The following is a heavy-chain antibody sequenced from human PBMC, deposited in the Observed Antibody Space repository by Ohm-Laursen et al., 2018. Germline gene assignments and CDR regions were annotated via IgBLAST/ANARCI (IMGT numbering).Heavy chain of an antibody. CDR3: AGRGY. D-gene: IGHD1-26*01. J-gene: IGHJ4*02. V-gene: IGHV4-59*10. CDR1: GGSFSGYY. Sequence: GTLSLTCAVYGGSFSGYYWSWIRQPAGKGLEWIGRINISGTNYNPSLKSRVTMSVDTSKNQFSLNLSSVTAADTAVYYCAGRGYWGQGTLVTVSS. CDR2: INISGT.